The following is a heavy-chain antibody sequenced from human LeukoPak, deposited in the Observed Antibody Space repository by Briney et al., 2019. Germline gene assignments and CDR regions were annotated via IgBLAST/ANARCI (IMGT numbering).Heavy chain of an antibody. Sequence: PGGSLRLSCAASGFTFSSYDIHWVRQAPGKGLEWVAFIRYDGSNKYYADSVSGRFTISRDNSKNTLYLHMNSLRADDTAVYFCAKGSKAVLFTRDHYMDVWGKGTTVTVSS. J-gene: IGHJ6*03. V-gene: IGHV3-30*02. CDR1: GFTFSSYD. CDR3: AKGSKAVLFTRDHYMDV. D-gene: IGHD6-19*01. CDR2: IRYDGSNK.